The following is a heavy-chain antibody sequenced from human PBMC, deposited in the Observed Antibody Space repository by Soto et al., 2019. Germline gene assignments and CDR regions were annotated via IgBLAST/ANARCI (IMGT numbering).Heavy chain of an antibody. J-gene: IGHJ3*02. Sequence: GGSLRLSCAASGFTFSSYWMSWVRQAPGKGLEWVANIKQDGSEKYYVDSVKGRFTISRDNAKNSLYLQMNSLRAEDTAVYYCATTTVTTIDAFDIWGQGTMVTVS. V-gene: IGHV3-7*05. D-gene: IGHD4-17*01. CDR2: IKQDGSEK. CDR1: GFTFSSYW. CDR3: ATTTVTTIDAFDI.